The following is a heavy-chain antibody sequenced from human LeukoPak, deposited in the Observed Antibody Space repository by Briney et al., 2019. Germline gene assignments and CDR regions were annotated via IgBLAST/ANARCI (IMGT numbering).Heavy chain of an antibody. V-gene: IGHV5-51*01. Sequence: GESLQISCXGXGYSFSDYWIAWVRQMPGKGMEWMGFVYPGDSDSRYRPSFHGQVTFSADKANSTAYLQWNSLKASDTALYYCARPSPGWIVRPYFFDSWGQGTLVTVSS. D-gene: IGHD2-21*01. J-gene: IGHJ4*02. CDR2: VYPGDSDS. CDR1: GYSFSDYW. CDR3: ARPSPGWIVRPYFFDS.